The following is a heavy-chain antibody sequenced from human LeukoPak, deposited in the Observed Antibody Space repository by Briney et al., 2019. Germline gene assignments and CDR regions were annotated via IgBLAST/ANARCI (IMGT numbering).Heavy chain of an antibody. CDR2: IYYSGST. D-gene: IGHD5-18*01. J-gene: IGHJ3*02. CDR3: ARVDTASDAFDI. V-gene: IGHV4-59*01. CDR1: GGSISSYY. Sequence: SETLSLTCTVSGGSISSYYWSWIRLPPGKGLEWIGYIYYSGSTNYNPSLKSRVTISVDTSKNQFSLKLSSVTAADTAVYYCARVDTASDAFDIWGQATMVTVSS.